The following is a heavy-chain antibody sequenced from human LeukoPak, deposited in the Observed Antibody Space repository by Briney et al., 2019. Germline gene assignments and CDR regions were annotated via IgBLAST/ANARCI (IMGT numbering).Heavy chain of an antibody. J-gene: IGHJ4*02. CDR2: INGGSGSS. CDR1: GFTVSSNY. D-gene: IGHD4-17*01. Sequence: GGSLRLSCAASGFTVSSNYMSWVRQAPGKGLEWVSLINGGSGSSYYTDSVKGRFTVSRDNSKNTLYLQMNSLRDEDTAVYYCAKGQGYNYGDSIDYWGQGTLVTVSS. V-gene: IGHV3-23*01. CDR3: AKGQGYNYGDSIDY.